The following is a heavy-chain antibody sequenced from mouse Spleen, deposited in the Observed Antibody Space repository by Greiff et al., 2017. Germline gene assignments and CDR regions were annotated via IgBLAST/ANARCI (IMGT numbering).Heavy chain of an antibody. Sequence: QVQLQQPGAELVRPGTSVKLSCKASGYTFTSYWMHWVKQRPGQGLEWIGVIDPSDSYTNYNQKFKGKATLTVDTSSSTAYMQLSSLTSEDSAVYYCARSGDWDWFAYWGQGTLVTVSA. CDR1: GYTFTSYW. J-gene: IGHJ3*01. V-gene: IGHV1-59*01. CDR3: ARSGDWDWFAY. D-gene: IGHD4-1*01. CDR2: IDPSDSYT.